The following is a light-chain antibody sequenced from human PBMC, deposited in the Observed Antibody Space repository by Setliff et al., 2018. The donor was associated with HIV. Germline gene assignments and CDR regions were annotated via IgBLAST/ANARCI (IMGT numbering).Light chain of an antibody. Sequence: QSALAQPASVSGSPGQSITISCTGTSSDVGGYNYVSWYQQHPGKAPKLMIYAVNSRPSGVSNRFSGSKSGNTASLTIPGLQAEDEADYFCSSYTTNSTLVLFGGGTKVTVL. CDR3: SSYTTNSTLVL. V-gene: IGLV2-14*01. J-gene: IGLJ2*01. CDR2: AVN. CDR1: SSDVGGYNY.